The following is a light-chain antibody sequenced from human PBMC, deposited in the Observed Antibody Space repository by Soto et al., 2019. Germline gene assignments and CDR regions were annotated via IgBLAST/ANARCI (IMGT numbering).Light chain of an antibody. Sequence: QSVLTQPPSASGSPGQSVTISCTGTSSDVGAYNYVSWYQQHAGKAPKLVIYEVTKRPSGVPDRFSGSKSANTASLTVSGLQAADEADYYCSSFASSNTWVFGGGTKVTVL. J-gene: IGLJ3*02. CDR2: EVT. CDR3: SSFASSNTWV. V-gene: IGLV2-8*01. CDR1: SSDVGAYNY.